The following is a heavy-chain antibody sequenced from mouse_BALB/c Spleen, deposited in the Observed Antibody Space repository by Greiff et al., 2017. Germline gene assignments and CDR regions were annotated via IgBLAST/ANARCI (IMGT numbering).Heavy chain of an antibody. CDR1: GFTFSSYA. D-gene: IGHD1-1*01. V-gene: IGHV5-9-3*01. Sequence: EVKLEESGGGLVKPGGSLKLSCAASGFTFSSYAMSWVRQTPEKRLEWVATISSGGSYTYYPDSVKGRFTISRYNAKNTLYLQMSSLRSEDTAMYYCARHEDYGAMDYWGQGTSVTVSS. CDR3: ARHEDYGAMDY. CDR2: ISSGGSYT. J-gene: IGHJ4*01.